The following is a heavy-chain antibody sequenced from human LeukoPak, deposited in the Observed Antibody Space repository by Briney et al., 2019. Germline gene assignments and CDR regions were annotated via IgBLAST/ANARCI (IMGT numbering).Heavy chain of an antibody. Sequence: GGSLRLSCAASGFTFSSYEMNWVRQAPGKGLEWVSYISSSGSTIYYADSVKGRFTISRDNAKNSLYLQMNSLRAEDTAVYYCARRAGGYSHPYDYWGQGVLVTVSS. D-gene: IGHD4-23*01. J-gene: IGHJ4*02. CDR2: ISSSGSTI. CDR3: ARRAGGYSHPYDY. CDR1: GFTFSSYE. V-gene: IGHV3-48*03.